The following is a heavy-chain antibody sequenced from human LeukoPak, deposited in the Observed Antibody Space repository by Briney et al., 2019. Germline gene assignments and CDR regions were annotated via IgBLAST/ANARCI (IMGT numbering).Heavy chain of an antibody. CDR2: IYYIGIT. V-gene: IGHV4-59*12. CDR1: GGSITGCY. Sequence: SETLSLTCTVSGGSITGCYWSWIRQSPGKGLEWIGYIYYIGITNYNPYLKSRVTISLDTSKNQFSLKLSSVTAADTAVYYCARGLYRNRYYYGSGSYSAYYFDYWGQGTLVTVSS. CDR3: ARGLYRNRYYYGSGSYSAYYFDY. D-gene: IGHD3-10*01. J-gene: IGHJ4*02.